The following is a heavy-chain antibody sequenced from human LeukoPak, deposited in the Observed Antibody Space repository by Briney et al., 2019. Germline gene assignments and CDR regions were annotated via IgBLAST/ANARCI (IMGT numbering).Heavy chain of an antibody. V-gene: IGHV1-2*02. D-gene: IGHD2-2*01. J-gene: IGHJ4*02. CDR2: INPDSGGT. CDR1: GYTFIDYY. Sequence: ASVKVSCKASGYTFIDYYMHRVRQAPGQGLEWMGWINPDSGGTNFAQKFQGRVTINRDTSISTVYMELSRLRSDDTAVYYCARDRQPTSYDYWGQGTLVTVSS. CDR3: ARDRQPTSYDY.